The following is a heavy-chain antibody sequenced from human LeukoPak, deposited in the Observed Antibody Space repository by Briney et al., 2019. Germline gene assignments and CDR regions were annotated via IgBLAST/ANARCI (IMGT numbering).Heavy chain of an antibody. CDR2: IYYSGST. J-gene: IGHJ2*01. D-gene: IGHD3-9*01. V-gene: IGHV4-39*07. CDR3: ASSEYYDILTGYRSYWYFDL. Sequence: SETLSLTCTVSGGSISSSSYYWGWIRQPPGKGLEWIGSIYYSGSTYYNPSLKSRVTISVDTSKNQFSLKLSSVTAADTAVYYCASSEYYDILTGYRSYWYFDLWGRGTLVTVSS. CDR1: GGSISSSSYY.